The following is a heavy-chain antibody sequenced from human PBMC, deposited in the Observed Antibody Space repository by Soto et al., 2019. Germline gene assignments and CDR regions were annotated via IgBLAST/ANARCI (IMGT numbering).Heavy chain of an antibody. Sequence: QVQLVESGGGVVQPGRSLRLSCAASGFTFSSYGMHWVRQAPGKGLEWVAVIWYDGSNKYYADSVKGRFTISRDNSKNTLYLQMNSLRAEDTAVYYCARGSSWEGYGMDVWGQGTTVTVSS. J-gene: IGHJ6*02. CDR1: GFTFSSYG. CDR3: ARGSSWEGYGMDV. D-gene: IGHD6-13*01. V-gene: IGHV3-33*01. CDR2: IWYDGSNK.